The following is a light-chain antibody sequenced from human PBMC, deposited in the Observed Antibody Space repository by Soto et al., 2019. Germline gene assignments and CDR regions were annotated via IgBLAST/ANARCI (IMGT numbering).Light chain of an antibody. CDR1: QSVSNN. V-gene: IGKV3-15*01. CDR2: GAS. CDR3: QQYNDWPPFT. J-gene: IGKJ2*01. Sequence: EIVMTQSPATLSVSPGERATLSCRASQSVSNNLAWYQQKPGQAPRLLIYGASSRATGIPARFSGSGSGTDFTLTISSLQSEDFAFYYCQQYNDWPPFTFGQGTKLEIK.